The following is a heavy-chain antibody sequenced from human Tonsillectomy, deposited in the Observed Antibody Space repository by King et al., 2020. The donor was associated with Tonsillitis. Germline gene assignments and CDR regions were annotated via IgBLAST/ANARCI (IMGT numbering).Heavy chain of an antibody. V-gene: IGHV4-4*07. D-gene: IGHD1-7*01. Sequence: VQLQESGPGLVKPSETLSLTCTVSGGSISSYCWSWIRQPAGKGLEWIGRIYTSGTTNYNPSLKSRVTMSIETSKNQFSLKLSSVLATDTAVYYCARDSLQLELGYYYYYGMDVWGQGTTVTVSS. CDR2: IYTSGTT. J-gene: IGHJ6*02. CDR1: GGSISSYC. CDR3: ARDSLQLELGYYYYYGMDV.